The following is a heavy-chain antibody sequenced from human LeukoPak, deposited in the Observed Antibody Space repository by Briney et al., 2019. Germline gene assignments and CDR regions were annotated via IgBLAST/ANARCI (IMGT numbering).Heavy chain of an antibody. Sequence: SETLSLTCTVSGGSISSGGYYWSWIRQHPGKGLEWIGYIYYSGSTYYNPSLKSRVTISVDTSKNQFSLKLSSVTAADTAVYYCARDSSGWYDGIGLDYRGQGTLVTVSS. CDR2: IYYSGST. V-gene: IGHV4-31*03. CDR1: GGSISSGGYY. D-gene: IGHD6-19*01. J-gene: IGHJ4*02. CDR3: ARDSSGWYDGIGLDY.